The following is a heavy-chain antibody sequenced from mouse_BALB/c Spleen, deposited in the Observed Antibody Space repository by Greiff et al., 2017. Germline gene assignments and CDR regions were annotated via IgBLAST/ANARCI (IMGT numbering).Heavy chain of an antibody. CDR2: ISSGGGST. D-gene: IGHD1-1*01. CDR1: GFAFSSYD. J-gene: IGHJ4*01. CDR3: ARITTVAHYAMDY. Sequence: DVMLVESGGGLVKPGGSLKLSCAASGFAFSSYDMSWVRQTPEKRLEWVAYISSGGGSTYYPDTVKGRFTISRDNAKNTLYLQMSSLKSEDTAMYYCARITTVAHYAMDYWGQGTSVTVSS. V-gene: IGHV5-12-1*01.